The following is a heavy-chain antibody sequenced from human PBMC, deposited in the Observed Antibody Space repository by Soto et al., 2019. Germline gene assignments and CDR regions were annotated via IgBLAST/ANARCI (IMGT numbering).Heavy chain of an antibody. CDR1: GFTFSSYG. CDR3: ASPITISNAFDI. V-gene: IGHV3-33*03. CDR2: IWYDGSNK. D-gene: IGHD3-9*01. J-gene: IGHJ3*02. Sequence: GGSLRLSCAASGFTFSSYGMHWVRQAPGKGLEWVAVIWYDGSNKYYADSVKGRFTISRDNAKNTLYLQMNSLRAEDTAVYYCASPITISNAFDIWGQGTMVTVSS.